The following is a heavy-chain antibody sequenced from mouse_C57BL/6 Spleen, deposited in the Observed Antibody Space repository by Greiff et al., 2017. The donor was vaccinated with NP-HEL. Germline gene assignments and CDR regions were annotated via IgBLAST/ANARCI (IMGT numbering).Heavy chain of an antibody. Sequence: VQLQQPGAELVKPGASVKLSCKASGYTFTSYWMHWVKQRPGRGLEWIGRIDPNSGGTKYNEKFQSKATLTVDKPSSTAYMQLSSLTSEDSAVYYCARGYYGSSYVGYAMDYWGQGTSVTVSS. J-gene: IGHJ4*01. CDR2: IDPNSGGT. CDR1: GYTFTSYW. D-gene: IGHD1-1*01. V-gene: IGHV1-72*01. CDR3: ARGYYGSSYVGYAMDY.